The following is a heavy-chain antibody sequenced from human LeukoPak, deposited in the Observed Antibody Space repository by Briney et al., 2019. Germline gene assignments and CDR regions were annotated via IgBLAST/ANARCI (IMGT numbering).Heavy chain of an antibody. V-gene: IGHV3-23*01. J-gene: IGHJ4*02. D-gene: IGHD1-26*01. CDR3: AKTPPRDGGGSYWIYFDY. CDR2: ISGSGGST. CDR1: GFTFSSYA. Sequence: PGGSLRLSCAASGFTFSSYAMSWVRQAPGKGLEWVSAISGSGGSTYYADSVKGRFTISRDNSKNTLYLQMNSLRAEDTAVYYCAKTPPRDGGGSYWIYFDYWGQGTLVTVSS.